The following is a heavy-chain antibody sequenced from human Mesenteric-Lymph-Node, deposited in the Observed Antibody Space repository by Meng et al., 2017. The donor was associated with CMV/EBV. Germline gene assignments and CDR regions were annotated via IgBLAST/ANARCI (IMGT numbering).Heavy chain of an antibody. CDR3: AKTLDY. CDR1: GYPFTGYY. J-gene: IGHJ4*02. V-gene: IGHV1-2*02. Sequence: QVQLVQSVAEVNKPGASVNFSCTTSGYPFTGYYIHWVRQAPGQGLESMGWINPNSGGTDYAQKFQGRVTMTRDTSISTAYMELSRLRSDDTAVYYCAKTLDYWGQGTLVTVSS. CDR2: INPNSGGT.